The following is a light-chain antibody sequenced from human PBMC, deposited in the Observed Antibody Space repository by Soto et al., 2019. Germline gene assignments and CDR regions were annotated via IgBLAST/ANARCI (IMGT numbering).Light chain of an antibody. V-gene: IGKV3-20*01. CDR1: QSISGSY. CDR3: QQHGQWPIT. J-gene: IGKJ5*01. Sequence: EIVLTQSPGTLSLSPGERATLSCRASQSISGSYLAWYQQKPGQAPRVVIYGVSRRATGIPDRFSGSGSGTEFTLTISSLQPEEFATYDCQQHGQWPITFGQGTRREIK. CDR2: GVS.